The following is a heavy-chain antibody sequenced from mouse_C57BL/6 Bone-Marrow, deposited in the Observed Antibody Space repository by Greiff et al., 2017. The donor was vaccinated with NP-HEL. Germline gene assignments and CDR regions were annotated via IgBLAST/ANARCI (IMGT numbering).Heavy chain of an antibody. CDR2: ILPGSGST. D-gene: IGHD1-2*01. CDR3: ARKNSLLRAYYAMDY. J-gene: IGHJ4*01. CDR1: GYTFTGYW. V-gene: IGHV1-9*01. Sequence: VKLMESGAELMKPGASVKLSCKATGYTFTGYWIEWVKQRPGHGLEWIGEILPGSGSTNYNEKFKGKATLTADTSSNTAYMQLSSLTTEDSAIYYCARKNSLLRAYYAMDYWGQGTSVTVSS.